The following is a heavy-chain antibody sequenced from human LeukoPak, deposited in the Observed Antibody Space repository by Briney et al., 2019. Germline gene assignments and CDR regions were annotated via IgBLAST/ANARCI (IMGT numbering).Heavy chain of an antibody. CDR2: IYYSGST. CDR3: ARGEGHNYLVVWFDP. Sequence: SETLSLTCTVSGGSISSYYWSWIRQPPGKGLEWIGYIYYSGSTNYNPSLKSRVTISLDTSKNQFSLKMSSVTAADTAVYYCARGEGHNYLVVWFDPWGQGTLVTVSS. D-gene: IGHD5-24*01. CDR1: GGSISSYY. V-gene: IGHV4-59*01. J-gene: IGHJ5*02.